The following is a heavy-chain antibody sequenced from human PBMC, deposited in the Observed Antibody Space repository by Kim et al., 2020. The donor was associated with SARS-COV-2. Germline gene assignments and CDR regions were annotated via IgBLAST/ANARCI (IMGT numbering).Heavy chain of an antibody. CDR3: ARDPYYYDSSGVYYFDY. CDR1: GFTFSSYA. V-gene: IGHV3-30*04. D-gene: IGHD3-22*01. Sequence: GGSLRLSCAASGFTFSSYAMHWVRQAPGKGLEWVAVISYDGINKYYADSVKGRFTISRDHSKNTLYLQMNSLRAEDTAVYYCARDPYYYDSSGVYYFDYWGQGTLVTVSS. J-gene: IGHJ4*02. CDR2: ISYDGINK.